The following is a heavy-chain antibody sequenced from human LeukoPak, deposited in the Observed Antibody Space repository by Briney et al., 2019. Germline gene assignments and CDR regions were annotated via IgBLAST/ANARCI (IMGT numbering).Heavy chain of an antibody. CDR1: GFMFNTLS. CDR2: ISPDGGST. Sequence: GGSLRLSCSASGFMFNTLSRHWVRQAAGEGLEYVSVISPDGGSTYYADSVRGRFTIARDNSKNMLYLQMSSLRPEDTAIYYCVRDLFGFDFWGQGSLVTVSS. CDR3: VRDLFGFDF. V-gene: IGHV3-64D*06. D-gene: IGHD3-10*01. J-gene: IGHJ4*02.